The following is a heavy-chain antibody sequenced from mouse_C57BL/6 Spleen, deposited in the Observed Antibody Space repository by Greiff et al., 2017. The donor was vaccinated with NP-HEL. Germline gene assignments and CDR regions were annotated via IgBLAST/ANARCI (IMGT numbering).Heavy chain of an antibody. J-gene: IGHJ4*01. D-gene: IGHD1-1*01. Sequence: QVQLQQSGAELVKPGASVKISCKASGYAFSSYWMNWVKQRPGKGLEWIGQIYPGDGDTNYNGKFKGKATLTAAKSSSTAYMQLSSLTSEDSAVYFCARELLRGYYAMDYWGQGTSVTVSS. CDR2: IYPGDGDT. CDR3: ARELLRGYYAMDY. V-gene: IGHV1-80*01. CDR1: GYAFSSYW.